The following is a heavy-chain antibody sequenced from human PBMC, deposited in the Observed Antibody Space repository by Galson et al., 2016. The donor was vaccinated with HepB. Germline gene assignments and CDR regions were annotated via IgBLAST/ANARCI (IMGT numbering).Heavy chain of an antibody. D-gene: IGHD4-23*01. CDR1: GFQFTTFG. Sequence: SLRLSCAASGFQFTTFGMHWVRQAPGKGLEWVAGVWYTGTHKFYAESVEGRFTISRDTSRNTVYLQMHSLRVEDTAIYFCAKDYLGGNPHFDYWGQGTLVTVSS. CDR2: VWYTGTHK. CDR3: AKDYLGGNPHFDY. J-gene: IGHJ4*02. V-gene: IGHV3-33*06.